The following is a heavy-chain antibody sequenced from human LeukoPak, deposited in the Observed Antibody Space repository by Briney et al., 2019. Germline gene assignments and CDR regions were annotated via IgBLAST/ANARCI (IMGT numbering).Heavy chain of an antibody. CDR3: AKRHGDYLDY. CDR2: ISDSFRIT. V-gene: IGHV3-23*01. D-gene: IGHD4-17*01. CDR1: GFTFSSYA. J-gene: IGHJ4*02. Sequence: GESLRLSCAASGFTFSSYAMSWVRQPPGKGLECVSTISDSFRITDDTDSVKGRFTISRDNSKNTLYLQMNTLRAEDTAVYYCAKRHGDYLDYWGQGTLVTVSS.